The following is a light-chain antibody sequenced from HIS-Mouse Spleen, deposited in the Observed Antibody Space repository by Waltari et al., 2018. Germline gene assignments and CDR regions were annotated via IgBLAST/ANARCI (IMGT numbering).Light chain of an antibody. V-gene: IGKV3-11*01. CDR2: DAS. CDR3: QQRSNWPL. CDR1: QSVSSY. J-gene: IGKJ2*01. Sequence: EIVLTQSPATLSLSPGDRATLSCRASQSVSSYLAWYQQKPGQAPRLLIYDASNRATGIPARFSGSGSGTDFTLTISSLEPEDFAVYYCQQRSNWPLFGQGTKLEIK.